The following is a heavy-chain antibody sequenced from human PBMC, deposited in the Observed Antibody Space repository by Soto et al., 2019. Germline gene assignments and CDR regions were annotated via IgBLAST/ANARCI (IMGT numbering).Heavy chain of an antibody. V-gene: IGHV4-31*03. D-gene: IGHD6-6*01. J-gene: IGHJ5*02. CDR2: IYYSGST. CDR3: ARRHGGSSLYNWFDP. Sequence: QVQLQESGPGLVKPSQTLSLTCTVSGGSISSGGYYWSWIRQHPGKGLEWIGYIYYSGSTYYNPSLKSRVTISVDTSKNQSSLKLSSVTAADTAVYYCARRHGGSSLYNWFDPWGQGTLVTVSS. CDR1: GGSISSGGYY.